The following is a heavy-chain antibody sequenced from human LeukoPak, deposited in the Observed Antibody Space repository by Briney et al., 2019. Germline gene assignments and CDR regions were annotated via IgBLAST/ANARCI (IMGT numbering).Heavy chain of an antibody. D-gene: IGHD6-19*01. CDR2: INAGNGNT. CDR1: GYTFTSYG. V-gene: IGHV1-3*01. CDR3: ARDGQWLVTGFDY. J-gene: IGHJ4*02. Sequence: ASVKVSCKASGYTFTSYGISWVRQAPGQRLEWMGWINAGNGNTKYSQKFQGRVTITRDTSASTAYMELSSLRSEDMAVYYCARDGQWLVTGFDYWGQGTLVTVSS.